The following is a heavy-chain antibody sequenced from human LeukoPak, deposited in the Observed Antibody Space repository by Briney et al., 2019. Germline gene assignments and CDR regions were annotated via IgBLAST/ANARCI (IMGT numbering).Heavy chain of an antibody. CDR1: GFTVSTNY. CDR2: IYSSGST. CDR3: AREEGPLDY. Sequence: GGSLRLSCAASGFTVSTNYVSWVRQAPGKELEWVSVIYSSGSTYYADSVKGRFTVSRHNSKNTLYLQMNSLRVEDTAVYYCAREEGPLDYWGQGTLVTVSS. J-gene: IGHJ4*02. V-gene: IGHV3-53*04.